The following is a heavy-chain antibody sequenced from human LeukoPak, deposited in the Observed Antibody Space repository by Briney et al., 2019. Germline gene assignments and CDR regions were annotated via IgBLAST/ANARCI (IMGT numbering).Heavy chain of an antibody. D-gene: IGHD4-17*01. CDR2: IWFDGKNE. CDR1: GFTFSSYG. Sequence: PGGSLRLSCAASGFTFSSYGMHWVRQAPGKGLEWVADIWFDGKNEHFADSVKGRFTISRDNSKNTMYLQINSLRAEDTAVYYCARGNFDNYGDYVWVAFDIWGQGTMVTVSS. CDR3: ARGNFDNYGDYVWVAFDI. V-gene: IGHV3-33*01. J-gene: IGHJ3*02.